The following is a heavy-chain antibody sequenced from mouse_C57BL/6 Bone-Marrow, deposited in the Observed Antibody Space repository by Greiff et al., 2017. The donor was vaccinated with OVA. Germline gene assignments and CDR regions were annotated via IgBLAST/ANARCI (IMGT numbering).Heavy chain of an antibody. CDR3: ARDHEAFDY. Sequence: EVQLQESGPGLVKPSQSLSLTCSVTGYSITSGYYWNWIRQFPGNKLEWMGYISYDGINKYNPSLKNRISITRDTSKNQFFLKLNSVTTEDTATYYCARDHEAFDYWGQGTTLTVSS. J-gene: IGHJ2*01. CDR2: ISYDGIN. CDR1: GYSITSGYY. V-gene: IGHV3-6*01.